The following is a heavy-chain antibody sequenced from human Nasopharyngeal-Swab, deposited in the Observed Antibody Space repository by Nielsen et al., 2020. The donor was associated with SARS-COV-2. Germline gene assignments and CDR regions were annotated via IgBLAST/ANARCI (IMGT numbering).Heavy chain of an antibody. Sequence: ASVKVSCKASGYTFTDYGISWVRQAPGQGLEWMGWLSAYNGNTNYAQRFQGRVTMTTDTSTSTAYMQLRSLRSDDTAVYYCARERRGGYHDAFDIWGQGTMVTVSS. D-gene: IGHD2-15*01. J-gene: IGHJ3*02. CDR3: ARERRGGYHDAFDI. CDR1: GYTFTDYG. CDR2: LSAYNGNT. V-gene: IGHV1-18*01.